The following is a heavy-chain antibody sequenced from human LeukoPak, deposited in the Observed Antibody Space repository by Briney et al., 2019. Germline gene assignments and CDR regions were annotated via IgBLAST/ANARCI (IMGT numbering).Heavy chain of an antibody. CDR2: IYHSGST. D-gene: IGHD3-3*01. CDR1: GYSISSGYY. CDR3: ARSAYNYDFRSGHDNWFDP. V-gene: IGHV4-38-2*02. Sequence: PSETLSLTCTVSGYSISSGYYWGWIRQPPGKGLEWIGSIYHSGSTYYNPSLKSRVTISVDTSKNQFSLKLSSVTAADTAVYYCARSAYNYDFRSGHDNWFDPWGQGTLVTVSS. J-gene: IGHJ5*02.